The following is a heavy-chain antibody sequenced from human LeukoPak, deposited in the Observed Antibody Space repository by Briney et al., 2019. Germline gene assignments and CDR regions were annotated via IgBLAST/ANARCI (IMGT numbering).Heavy chain of an antibody. Sequence: PGGSLRLSCAASGFTFSSYSMNWVRQAPGKGLEWVSSISSSSSYIYYADSVKGRFTISRDNAKNLLYLQMNSLRAEDTAVYYCARVRYSSGASSYWGQGTLVTVSS. V-gene: IGHV3-21*01. D-gene: IGHD6-19*01. J-gene: IGHJ4*02. CDR2: ISSSSSYI. CDR1: GFTFSSYS. CDR3: ARVRYSSGASSY.